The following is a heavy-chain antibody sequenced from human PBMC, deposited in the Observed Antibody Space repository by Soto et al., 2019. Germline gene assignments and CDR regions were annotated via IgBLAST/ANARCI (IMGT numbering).Heavy chain of an antibody. CDR2: INSDGSST. V-gene: IGHV3-74*01. J-gene: IGHJ4*02. CDR1: GFTFSSYW. CDR3: ARGYSIAVAGKFDAYLRHEIDY. Sequence: EVQLVESGGGLVQPGGSLRLSCAASGFTFSSYWMHWVRQAPGKGLVWVSRINSDGSSTSYADSVKGRFTISRDNAKNTLYLQMNSLRAEDTAVYYCARGYSIAVAGKFDAYLRHEIDYWGQGTLVTVSS. D-gene: IGHD6-19*01.